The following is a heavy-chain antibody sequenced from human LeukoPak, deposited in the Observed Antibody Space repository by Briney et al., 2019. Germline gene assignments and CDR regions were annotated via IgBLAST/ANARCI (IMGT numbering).Heavy chain of an antibody. CDR2: ISYDGSNK. J-gene: IGHJ4*02. V-gene: IGHV3-30-3*01. Sequence: PGGSLRLSCAASGFTFSSYAMHWVRQAPGKGLEWVAVISYDGSNKYYADSVEGRFTISRDNSKNTLYLQMNSLRAEDTAVYYCARDKDYDFWSGYLLPGDYWGQGTLVTVSS. D-gene: IGHD3-3*01. CDR3: ARDKDYDFWSGYLLPGDY. CDR1: GFTFSSYA.